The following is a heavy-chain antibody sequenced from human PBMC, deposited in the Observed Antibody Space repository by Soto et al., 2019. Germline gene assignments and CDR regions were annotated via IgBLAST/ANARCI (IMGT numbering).Heavy chain of an antibody. V-gene: IGHV3-74*01. CDR3: ARVLYNWNDVLDH. Sequence: EVQLVESGGGLVQPGGSLRLSCAASGFTFSSYWMHWVCQAPGKGLVWVSRINSDGSSTNYADSVKGRFTISRDNAKNTLYLKMNSLRAEDTAVYYCARVLYNWNDVLDHWGQGTLVTVSS. CDR1: GFTFSSYW. D-gene: IGHD1-1*01. J-gene: IGHJ4*02. CDR2: INSDGSST.